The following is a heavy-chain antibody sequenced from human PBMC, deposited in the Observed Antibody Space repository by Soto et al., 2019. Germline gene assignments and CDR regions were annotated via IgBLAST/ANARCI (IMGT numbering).Heavy chain of an antibody. J-gene: IGHJ4*02. CDR3: AAWSRSHWLEY. D-gene: IGHD3-9*01. V-gene: IGHV3-7*05. CDR2: IKYDDSEK. CDR1: GFSIRTYW. Sequence: EMQLVESGGDLVQPGGSLRLSCAASGFSIRTYWMGWVRQFPGKGLEWVANIKYDDSEKPYMDSVEGRFTISRDNAKNTLYLQMSRLRVDDTAIYYCAAWSRSHWLEYWGQGTLVAVS.